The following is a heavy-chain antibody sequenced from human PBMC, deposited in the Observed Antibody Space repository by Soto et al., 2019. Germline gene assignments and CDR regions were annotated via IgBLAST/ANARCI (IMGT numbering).Heavy chain of an antibody. CDR3: ARNGTYSSSLSQYSGMDV. CDR1: GGTFANFI. V-gene: IGHV1-69*13. Sequence: GASVKVSCKASGGTFANFIMNWVRQTPGQGLEWMGGIVPMFGTATYAEKFKGRVTISAPGSTSTAYMELTSLRSEDTAVYYCARNGTYSSSLSQYSGMDVWGQGTTVTVSS. CDR2: IVPMFGTA. J-gene: IGHJ6*02. D-gene: IGHD6-6*01.